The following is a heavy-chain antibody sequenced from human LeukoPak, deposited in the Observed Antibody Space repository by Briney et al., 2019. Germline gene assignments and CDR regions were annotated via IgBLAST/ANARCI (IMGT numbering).Heavy chain of an antibody. CDR3: ARVYYDFWSGYYPGVYYYYYMDV. D-gene: IGHD3-3*01. J-gene: IGHJ6*03. CDR1: GYTFTGYY. CDR2: INPNSGGT. Sequence: ASVKVSCKASGYTFTGYYMHWVRQAPGQGLEWMGWINPNSGGTNYAQKFQGRVTMTRDTSISTAYMELSRLRSDDTAVYYCARVYYDFWSGYYPGVYYYYYMDVWGKGTTVTVSS. V-gene: IGHV1-2*02.